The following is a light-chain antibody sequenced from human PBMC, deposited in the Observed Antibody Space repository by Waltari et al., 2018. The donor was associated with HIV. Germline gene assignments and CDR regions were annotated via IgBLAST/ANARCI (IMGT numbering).Light chain of an antibody. CDR1: QAISSW. CDR2: ASS. Sequence: DIQMTQSPFFLSASEGYRVTITCRASQAISSWLTWYQQRPGAAPKLLTYASSTLQSGVPTRFSGGRSGANITLTISSLQPEDFATYFCQQADGLPWTFGQGTKVEMK. J-gene: IGKJ1*01. CDR3: QQADGLPWT. V-gene: IGKV1-12*01.